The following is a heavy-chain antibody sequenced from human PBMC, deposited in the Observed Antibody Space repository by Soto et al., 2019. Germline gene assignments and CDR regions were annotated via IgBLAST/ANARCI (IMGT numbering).Heavy chain of an antibody. J-gene: IGHJ4*02. Sequence: GGSLRLSCAASGFTFSSYAMSWVRQAPGKGLEWVSVISGGGGSIQYADAVKGRFTIYRDNSQNTVYLQMNSLRAEDTAVYYCAKDQSDGHCFSSNCYLDYWGQGTLVTVSS. CDR1: GFTFSSYA. D-gene: IGHD2-2*01. CDR2: ISGGGGSI. V-gene: IGHV3-23*01. CDR3: AKDQSDGHCFSSNCYLDY.